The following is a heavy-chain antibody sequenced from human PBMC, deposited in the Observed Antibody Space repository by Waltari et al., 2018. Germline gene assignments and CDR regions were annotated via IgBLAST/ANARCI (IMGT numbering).Heavy chain of an antibody. CDR3: ARDPSYDFWSGYYNYYFDY. J-gene: IGHJ4*02. Sequence: QVQLVQSGAEVKKPGASVKVSCKASGYTFTSYYMHWVRQAPGQGLEWMGIINPSGGSTSYAQKFQGRVTMTRDTSTSTVYMELSSLRSEDTAVYYCARDPSYDFWSGYYNYYFDYWGQGTLVTVSS. CDR2: INPSGGST. V-gene: IGHV1-46*01. CDR1: GYTFTSYY. D-gene: IGHD3-3*01.